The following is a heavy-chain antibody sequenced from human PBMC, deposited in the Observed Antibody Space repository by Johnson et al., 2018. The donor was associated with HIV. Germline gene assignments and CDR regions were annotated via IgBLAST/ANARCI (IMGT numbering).Heavy chain of an antibody. CDR2: IGTAGDT. CDR3: ARQPPVVSGDAFDI. CDR1: GFTFSSYT. V-gene: IGHV3-13*01. Sequence: VQLVESGGGVVQPGRSLRLSCVVSGFTFSSYTMHWVRQAPGKGLEWVSAIGTAGDTYYPGSVKGRFTISRENAKNPLYLQMNSLRAGATAVYYCARQPPVVSGDAFDIWGQGTRVTVSS. D-gene: IGHD4-23*01. J-gene: IGHJ3*02.